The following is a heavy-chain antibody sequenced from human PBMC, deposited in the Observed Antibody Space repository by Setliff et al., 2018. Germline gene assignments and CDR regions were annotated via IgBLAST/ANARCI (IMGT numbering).Heavy chain of an antibody. CDR1: GYTFTSYG. CDR2: ISAYNGNT. Sequence: GASVKVSCKASGYTFTSYGISWVRQAPGQGLEWMGWISAYNGNTNYAQKLQGRVTMTTDTSTSAAYMELRSLRSDDTAVYYCARGRLGYCSSTACYPYIPGLDIWGQGTMVTVSS. CDR3: ARGRLGYCSSTACYPYIPGLDI. J-gene: IGHJ3*02. V-gene: IGHV1-18*01. D-gene: IGHD2-2*01.